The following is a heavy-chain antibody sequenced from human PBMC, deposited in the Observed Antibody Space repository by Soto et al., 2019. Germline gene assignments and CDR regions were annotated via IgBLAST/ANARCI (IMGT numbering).Heavy chain of an antibody. Sequence: SRTLSLTCTVSGGSISSINWWSWVSQPPGKGLEWIGDIYHSGSTNYNPSLKSRVTISVAKSKNQFSLKLSSVTAADTAVYYCARDPRNTSAARYYYGMDVWGQGTTVTVSS. D-gene: IGHD5-18*01. CDR2: IYHSGST. CDR1: GGSISSINW. CDR3: ARDPRNTSAARYYYGMDV. V-gene: IGHV4-4*02. J-gene: IGHJ6*02.